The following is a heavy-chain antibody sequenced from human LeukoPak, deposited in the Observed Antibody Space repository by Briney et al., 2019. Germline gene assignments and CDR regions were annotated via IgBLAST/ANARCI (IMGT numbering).Heavy chain of an antibody. J-gene: IGHJ4*02. CDR2: ISAYNGNT. Sequence: GASVKVSCKASGYTFTSYGISWVRQAPGQGLEWMGWISAYNGNTNYAQKLQGRVTMTTDTSTSTAYMELRSLRSDDTAVYYCARISVLRYFDRGYGHGYWGQGTLVTVSS. V-gene: IGHV1-18*01. D-gene: IGHD3-9*01. CDR3: ARISVLRYFDRGYGHGY. CDR1: GYTFTSYG.